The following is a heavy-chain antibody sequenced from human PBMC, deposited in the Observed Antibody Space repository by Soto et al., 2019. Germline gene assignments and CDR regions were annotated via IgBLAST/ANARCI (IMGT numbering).Heavy chain of an antibody. CDR3: ARGEGYYYGMDV. CDR2: IYHSGST. Sequence: PSETLSLTCAVSGGSISIGGYSWSWIRQPPGKGLEWIGYIYHSGSTYYNPSLKSRVTISVDRSKNQFSLKLSSVTAADTAVYYCARGEGYYYGMDVWGPGTTVTVSS. D-gene: IGHD1-26*01. V-gene: IGHV4-30-2*01. CDR1: GGSISIGGYS. J-gene: IGHJ6*02.